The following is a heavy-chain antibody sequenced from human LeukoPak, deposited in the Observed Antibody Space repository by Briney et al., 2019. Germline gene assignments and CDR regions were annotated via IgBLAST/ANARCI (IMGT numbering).Heavy chain of an antibody. Sequence: NPSETLSLTCTVSGGSISSGDYYWSWIRQPPGKGLEWIGYIYYSGSTYYNPSLKSRVTISVDTSKNQFSLKLSSVTAADTAVYYCARDTYYYDSSGYYSDAFDIWGQGTMVTVSS. V-gene: IGHV4-30-4*01. CDR3: ARDTYYYDSSGYYSDAFDI. J-gene: IGHJ3*02. D-gene: IGHD3-22*01. CDR2: IYYSGST. CDR1: GGSISSGDYY.